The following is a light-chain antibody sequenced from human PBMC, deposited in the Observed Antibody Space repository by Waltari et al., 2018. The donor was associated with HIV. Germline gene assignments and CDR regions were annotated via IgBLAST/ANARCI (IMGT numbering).Light chain of an antibody. V-gene: IGLV2-8*01. CDR1: SDDIGGSNY. CDR2: EVN. CDR3: SSFAGSNTVV. Sequence: QSALTQPPSASGSLGQSVTIPCSGTSDDIGGSNYVFWYQQYPATAPKLWIYEVNKRPSGFPDRFSGSKSLNTASLTVAGLQAEDEAHYFCSSFAGSNTVVFGGGTKLTVL. J-gene: IGLJ2*01.